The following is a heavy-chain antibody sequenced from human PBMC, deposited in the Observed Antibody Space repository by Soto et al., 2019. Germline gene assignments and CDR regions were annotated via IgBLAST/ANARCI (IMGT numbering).Heavy chain of an antibody. CDR2: IRSQAYGGTA. Sequence: GGSLILSCAASGFTFSDHYMDWVRQAPGTGLEWVGFIRSQAYGGTAEYAASVKGRLTISGDDSKSIVYLQMNSLKTEDTAVYYCTKRYFGGLDAFDIWGQGTMVTVS. CDR1: GFTFSDHY. V-gene: IGHV3-49*04. J-gene: IGHJ3*02. D-gene: IGHD3-9*01. CDR3: TKRYFGGLDAFDI.